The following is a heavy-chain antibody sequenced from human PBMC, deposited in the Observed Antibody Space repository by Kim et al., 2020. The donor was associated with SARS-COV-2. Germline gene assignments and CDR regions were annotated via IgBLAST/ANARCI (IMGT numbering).Heavy chain of an antibody. CDR3: ARVHDILTGYYDYFDY. CDR1: GFTFSSYA. D-gene: IGHD3-9*01. J-gene: IGHJ4*01. Sequence: GGSLRLSCAASGFTFSSYAMHWVRQAPGKGLEWVAVISYDGSNKYYADSVKGRFTISRDNSKNTLYLQMNSLRAEDTAVYYCARVHDILTGYYDYFDYWG. V-gene: IGHV3-30-3*01. CDR2: ISYDGSNK.